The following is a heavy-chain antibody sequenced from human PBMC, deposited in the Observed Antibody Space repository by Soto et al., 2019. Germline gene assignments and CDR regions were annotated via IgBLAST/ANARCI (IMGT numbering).Heavy chain of an antibody. D-gene: IGHD3-3*01. CDR1: GYTFTGYY. CDR3: ARGYYDFWSGYYTDYYYYGMDV. J-gene: IGHJ6*02. V-gene: IGHV1-2*04. Sequence: GASVKVSCKASGYTFTGYYMHWVRQAPGQGLEWMGWINPNSGGTNYAQKFQGWVTMTRDTSISTAYMELSRLRSDDTAVYYCARGYYDFWSGYYTDYYYYGMDVWGQGTTVTVSS. CDR2: INPNSGGT.